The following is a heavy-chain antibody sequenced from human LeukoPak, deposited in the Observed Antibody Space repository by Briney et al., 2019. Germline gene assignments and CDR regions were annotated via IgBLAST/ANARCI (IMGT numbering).Heavy chain of an antibody. CDR2: INHSGST. Sequence: PSETLSLTCAVYGGSFSGYYWSWIRQPPGKGLEWIGEINHSGSTNYNPSLKSQVTISVDTSKNQFSLKLSSVTAADTAVYYCAGGYCSGGSCYSSPAYYFDYWGQGTLVTVSS. CDR1: GGSFSGYY. V-gene: IGHV4-34*01. CDR3: AGGYCSGGSCYSSPAYYFDY. D-gene: IGHD2-15*01. J-gene: IGHJ4*02.